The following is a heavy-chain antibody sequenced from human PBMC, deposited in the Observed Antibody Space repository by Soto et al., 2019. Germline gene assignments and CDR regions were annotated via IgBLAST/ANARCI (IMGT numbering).Heavy chain of an antibody. CDR3: ARARRITIFGVVIIPDLSWFDP. J-gene: IGHJ5*02. CDR2: MYYSGST. D-gene: IGHD3-3*01. Sequence: PSETLSLTCTVSGGSIITYYLSWIRQPPGKGLAWIGYMYYSGSTNYNPSVKCRVTRPLDTSKNQFSLKLRSVTAADTAVYYCARARRITIFGVVIIPDLSWFDPWGQGTLVTVSS. V-gene: IGHV4-59*01. CDR1: GGSIITYY.